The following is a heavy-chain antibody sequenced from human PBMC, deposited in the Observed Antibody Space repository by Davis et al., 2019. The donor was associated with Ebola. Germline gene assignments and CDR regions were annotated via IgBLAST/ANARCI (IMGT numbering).Heavy chain of an antibody. CDR1: GFTFSSYW. J-gene: IGHJ4*02. CDR2: IKQDGTEK. V-gene: IGHV3-7*03. D-gene: IGHD2-15*01. Sequence: GESLKISCAVSGFTFSSYWMSWVRQGPGKGLEWLANIKQDGTEKFYVDSVKGRFTISRDNAKNTLYLQMNSLKTEDTAVYYCNAGIVVVVAATPFDYWGQGTLVTVSS. CDR3: NAGIVVVVAATPFDY.